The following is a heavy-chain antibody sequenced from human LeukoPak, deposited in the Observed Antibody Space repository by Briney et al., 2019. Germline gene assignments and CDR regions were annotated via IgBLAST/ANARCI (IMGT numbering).Heavy chain of an antibody. J-gene: IGHJ1*01. D-gene: IGHD1-26*01. V-gene: IGHV3-9*01. CDR2: ISWNSGSI. Sequence: GRSLRLSCAASGFTFDDYAMHWVRQAPGKGLEWVSGISWNSGSIGYADSVKGRFTISRDNAKNSLYLQMNSLRAEDTALYYCAKDILGGSYDAGYFQHWGQGTLVTVSS. CDR1: GFTFDDYA. CDR3: AKDILGGSYDAGYFQH.